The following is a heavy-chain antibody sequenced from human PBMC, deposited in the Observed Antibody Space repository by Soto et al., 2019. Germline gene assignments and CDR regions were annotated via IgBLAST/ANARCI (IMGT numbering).Heavy chain of an antibody. Sequence: QVQLQESGPGLVKPSGTLSLNCTVSGGSMSSRTWWSWVRQPPGKGLEWIGDIYHTGSINYSPSLTGRLTISVDKSKNQFSLKLTSVTAADTAVYYCARNSGYDPYGMDVWGQGTTVTVSS. CDR3: ARNSGYDPYGMDV. V-gene: IGHV4-4*02. D-gene: IGHD5-12*01. CDR1: GGSMSSRTW. J-gene: IGHJ6*02. CDR2: IYHTGSI.